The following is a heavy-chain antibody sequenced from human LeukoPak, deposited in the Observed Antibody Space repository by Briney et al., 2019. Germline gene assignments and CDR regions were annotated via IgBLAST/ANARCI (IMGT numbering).Heavy chain of an antibody. J-gene: IGHJ4*02. V-gene: IGHV1-2*02. CDR1: GYSFTGYH. CDR3: ARDLYSRIADY. D-gene: IGHD2-15*01. CDR2: INPRSGGT. Sequence: ASVKVSCKASGYSFTGYHVHWVRQAPGQGLEWMGWINPRSGGTNFAQKFQGRVTMTRDTSISTAYMEVSRLTSDDTAVYCCARDLYSRIADYWGQGTLVTVSS.